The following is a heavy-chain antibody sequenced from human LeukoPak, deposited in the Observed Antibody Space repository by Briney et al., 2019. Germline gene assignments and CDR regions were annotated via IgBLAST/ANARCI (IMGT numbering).Heavy chain of an antibody. CDR3: ASELLFPFDY. V-gene: IGHV3-33*01. D-gene: IGHD2-21*01. CDR2: IWYDGSNK. J-gene: IGHJ4*02. Sequence: GRSLRLSCAASGFTFSSYGMHWVRQAPGKGLEWVAVIWYDGSNKYYADSVKGRFTISRDNSKNTLYLQMNSLRAEGTAVYYCASELLFPFDYWGQGTLVTVSS. CDR1: GFTFSSYG.